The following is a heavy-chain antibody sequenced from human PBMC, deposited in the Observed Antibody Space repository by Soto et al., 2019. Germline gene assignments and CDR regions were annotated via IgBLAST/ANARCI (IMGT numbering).Heavy chain of an antibody. V-gene: IGHV3-23*01. D-gene: IGHD1-26*01. Sequence: EVQLLESGGGLVQPGGSLRLACAASGFSFSNYAMSWVRLAPGKGLEWVSSITDTSSNTFFADSVKGRFTISRDNSKNTVSLQMDSLRAEDTAVYYCAKPKSGRAAAFDYWGQGTLVTVSS. CDR1: GFSFSNYA. J-gene: IGHJ4*02. CDR3: AKPKSGRAAAFDY. CDR2: ITDTSSNT.